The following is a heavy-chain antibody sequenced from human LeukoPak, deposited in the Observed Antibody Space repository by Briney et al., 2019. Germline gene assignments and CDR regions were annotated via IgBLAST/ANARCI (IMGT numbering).Heavy chain of an antibody. CDR2: ISWNSGSI. CDR1: GFTFSSYG. Sequence: GGSLRLSCAASGFTFSSYGMHWVRQAPGKGLGWVSGISWNSGSIGYADSVKGRFTISRDNAKNSLYLQMNSLRAEDTALYYCAKASDYYYYMDVWGKGTTVTISS. V-gene: IGHV3-9*01. J-gene: IGHJ6*03. CDR3: AKASDYYYYMDV.